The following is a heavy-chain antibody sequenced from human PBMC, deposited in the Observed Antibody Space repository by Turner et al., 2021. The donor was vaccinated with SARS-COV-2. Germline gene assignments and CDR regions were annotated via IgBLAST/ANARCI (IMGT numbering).Heavy chain of an antibody. CDR1: GYTFTGYY. D-gene: IGHD5-18*01. V-gene: IGHV1-2*02. CDR3: AREGSTYGSDYYYYYGMDV. J-gene: IGHJ6*02. CDR2: INPISGGT. Sequence: QVQLVQSGAEVKTPGASVKVSCKASGYTFTGYYMHWVRQAPGQGLEWMGWINPISGGTNYAQKFQGRVTMTRDTSISTAYMDLSRLRSDDTAVYFCAREGSTYGSDYYYYYGMDVWGQGTTVTVSS.